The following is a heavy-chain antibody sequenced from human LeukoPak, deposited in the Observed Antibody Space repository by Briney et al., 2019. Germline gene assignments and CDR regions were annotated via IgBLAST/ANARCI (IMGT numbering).Heavy chain of an antibody. V-gene: IGHV4-59*01. J-gene: IGHJ4*02. CDR2: IYSSWST. D-gene: IGHD6-6*01. CDR1: GGSINSYY. Sequence: SETLSLTCIVSGGSINSYYWSWIRQPPGKGLEGIGDIYSSWSTNYNPSLKSRATISVDTSKNQFSLKLSSVTAADTAVYYCVRGPPYSSSPRWAVDYWGRGTLVTVSS. CDR3: VRGPPYSSSPRWAVDY.